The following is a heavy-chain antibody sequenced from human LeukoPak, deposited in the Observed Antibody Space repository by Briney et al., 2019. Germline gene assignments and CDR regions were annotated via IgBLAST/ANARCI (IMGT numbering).Heavy chain of an antibody. CDR3: ASGEYSSSGWFDP. CDR2: IYYSGST. V-gene: IGHV4-31*03. CDR1: GGSISSGGYY. J-gene: IGHJ5*02. Sequence: TSQTLSLTCTVSGGSISSGGYYWNWIRQHPGKGLEWIGYIYYSGSTYHNPSLKSRVTISVDTSKNQFSLKLSSVTAADTAVYYCASGEYSSSGWFDPWGQGTLVTVSS. D-gene: IGHD6-6*01.